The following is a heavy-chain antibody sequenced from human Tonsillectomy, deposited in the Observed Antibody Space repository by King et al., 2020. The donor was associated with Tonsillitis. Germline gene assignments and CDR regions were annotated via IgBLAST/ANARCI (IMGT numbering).Heavy chain of an antibody. CDR1: GYSFTSYW. D-gene: IGHD6-13*01. CDR2: IYPGDSDT. CDR3: ARLVGLAADGTCFDY. V-gene: IGHV5-51*01. Sequence: VQLVESGAEVKKPGESLKISCKGSGYSFTSYWIAWVRQMPGKGLEWMGIIYPGDSDTRYSPSFQGQVTISVDKSISAAYLQWSSLKASDTAVYYCARLVGLAADGTCFDYWGQGTLVTVSS. J-gene: IGHJ4*02.